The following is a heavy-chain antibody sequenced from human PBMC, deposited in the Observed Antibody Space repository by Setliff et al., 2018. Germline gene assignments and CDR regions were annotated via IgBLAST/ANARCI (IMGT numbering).Heavy chain of an antibody. CDR1: GFTFSTYW. CDR3: ARGLSYYDSSGYLLAPYAFDI. D-gene: IGHD3-22*01. Sequence: PGGSLRLSCAASGFTFSTYWMSWARQAPGKGLEWVANIKEDGSEKCYVDSVEGRFTISRDNAKNALYLQVNSLRAEDTAVYYCARGLSYYDSSGYLLAPYAFDIWGQGTMVTVSS. CDR2: IKEDGSEK. V-gene: IGHV3-7*01. J-gene: IGHJ3*02.